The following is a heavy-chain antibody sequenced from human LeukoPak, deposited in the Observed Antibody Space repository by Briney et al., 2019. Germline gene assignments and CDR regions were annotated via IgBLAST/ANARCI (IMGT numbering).Heavy chain of an antibody. CDR2: INHSGST. V-gene: IGHV4-34*01. CDR3: ARGESYYYDSSGYYLAYYGMDG. CDR1: GGSFSGYY. Sequence: PSETLSLTRAVYGGSFSGYYWSWLRQPPGKGLEWIGEINHSGSTNYTPSLKSRVTISVDTSKNQFSLKLSSVTAADTAVYYCARGESYYYDSSGYYLAYYGMDGWGQGTTVTVSS. J-gene: IGHJ6*02. D-gene: IGHD3-22*01.